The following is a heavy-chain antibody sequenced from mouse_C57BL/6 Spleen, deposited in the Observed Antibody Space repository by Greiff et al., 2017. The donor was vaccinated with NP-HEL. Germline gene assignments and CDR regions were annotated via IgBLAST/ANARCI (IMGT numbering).Heavy chain of an antibody. CDR2: IYPGSGNT. Sequence: QVQLKQSGPELVKPGASVKISCKASGYTFTDYYINWVKQRPGQGLEWIGWIYPGSGNTKYNEKFKGKATLTVDTSSSTAYMQLSSLTSEDSAVYFCARDDYGSSYGWDFDYWGQGTTLTVSS. CDR3: ARDDYGSSYGWDFDY. D-gene: IGHD1-1*01. CDR1: GYTFTDYY. J-gene: IGHJ2*01. V-gene: IGHV1-84*01.